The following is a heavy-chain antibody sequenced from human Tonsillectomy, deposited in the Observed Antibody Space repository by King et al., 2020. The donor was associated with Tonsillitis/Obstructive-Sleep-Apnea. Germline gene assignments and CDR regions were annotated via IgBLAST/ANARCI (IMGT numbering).Heavy chain of an antibody. CDR3: ARAPDYYDNPFDY. Sequence: HVQLVESGGGVVQPGKSLRLSCAASGFTFTSYPMHWLRQAPGKGLEWVAVISYDGSNKFHADSVQGRFTISRDNSQNTLYLQMNSLRTEDAAVYYCARAPDYYDNPFDYWGQGTLVTVSS. J-gene: IGHJ4*02. CDR2: ISYDGSNK. V-gene: IGHV3-30*04. CDR1: GFTFTSYP. D-gene: IGHD3-22*01.